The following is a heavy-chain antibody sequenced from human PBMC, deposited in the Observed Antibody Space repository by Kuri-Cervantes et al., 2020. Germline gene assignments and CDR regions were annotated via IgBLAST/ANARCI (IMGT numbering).Heavy chain of an antibody. J-gene: IGHJ4*02. V-gene: IGHV3-74*01. CDR2: INSDGSST. CDR1: GFTFSSYW. D-gene: IGHD6-13*01. CDR3: AKTRITAAGLLDY. Sequence: GGSLRLSCAASGFTFSSYWMHWVRQAPGKGLVWVSRINSDGSSTNYADSVKGRFTISRDNAKNTLFLQMNSLRAEDTAVYYCAKTRITAAGLLDYWGQGTLVTVSS.